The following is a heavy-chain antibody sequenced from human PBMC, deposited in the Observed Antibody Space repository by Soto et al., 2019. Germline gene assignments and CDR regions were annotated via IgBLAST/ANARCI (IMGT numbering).Heavy chain of an antibody. J-gene: IGHJ3*02. V-gene: IGHV3-48*02. Sequence: EVQLVESGGGLVQPGGSLRLSCAASGFTFSSYSMNWVRQAPGKGLEWVSYISSSSSTIYYADSVKGRFTISRDNAKNSLDLQMNSLRDEDTAVYYCARGVAQGGLGGVYAFDIWGQGTMVTVSS. D-gene: IGHD3-16*01. CDR3: ARGVAQGGLGGVYAFDI. CDR1: GFTFSSYS. CDR2: ISSSSSTI.